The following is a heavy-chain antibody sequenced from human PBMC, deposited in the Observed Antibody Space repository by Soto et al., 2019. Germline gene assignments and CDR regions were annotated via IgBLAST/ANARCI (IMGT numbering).Heavy chain of an antibody. CDR1: GFTFSSYW. J-gene: IGHJ5*02. CDR2: IKQDGSEK. Sequence: GGSLRLSCAASGFTFSSYWMSWVRQAPGKGLEWVANIKQDGSEKYYVDSVKGRFTISRDNAKNSLYLQMNSLRAEDTAVYYCARVLGGYCTNGVCYTDWFDPWGQGTLVTVSS. V-gene: IGHV3-7*01. CDR3: ARVLGGYCTNGVCYTDWFDP. D-gene: IGHD2-8*01.